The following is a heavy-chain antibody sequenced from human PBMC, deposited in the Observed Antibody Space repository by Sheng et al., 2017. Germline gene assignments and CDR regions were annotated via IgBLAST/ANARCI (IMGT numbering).Heavy chain of an antibody. J-gene: IGHJ4*02. CDR3: ARDSGIVRNDY. V-gene: IGHV3-23*04. D-gene: IGHD3-10*01. CDR1: GFTFSSYA. Sequence: EVQLVESGGALVQPGGSLRLSCAASGFTFSSYAMSWVRQAPGKGLEWVSAITGSGDSAYYADSVKGRFTISRDNSKNTLYLQMNSLRGEDTAVYYCARDSGIVRNDYWGQGTLVTVSS. CDR2: ITGSGDSA.